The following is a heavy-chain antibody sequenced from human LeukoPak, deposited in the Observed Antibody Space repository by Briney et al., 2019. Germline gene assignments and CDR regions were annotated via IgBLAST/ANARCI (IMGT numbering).Heavy chain of an antibody. CDR1: GDSITSHY. J-gene: IGHJ4*02. V-gene: IGHV4-59*11. CDR3: ARGERWPRVSNYFDY. CDR2: LHYRGNT. Sequence: SETLSLTCTVSGDSITSHYWSWIRQPPGKGLEWIGYLHYRGNTNHNSSLKSRMTISLDTSRNQFSLRLSSVTAADTAVYYCARGERWPRVSNYFDYWGQGTLVTVSS. D-gene: IGHD6-6*01.